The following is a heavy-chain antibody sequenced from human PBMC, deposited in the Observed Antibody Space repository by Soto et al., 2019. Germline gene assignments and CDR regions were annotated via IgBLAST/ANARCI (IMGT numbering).Heavy chain of an antibody. CDR1: GYSFTSYW. Sequence: GESLKISCKCSGYSFTSYWIGWVRQMPGKGLEWMGIIYPGDSDTRYSPSFQGQVTISADKSISTAYLQWSSLKASDTAMYYCARHSEDYYYYYYMDVWGKGTTVTVSS. CDR2: IYPGDSDT. V-gene: IGHV5-51*01. CDR3: ARHSEDYYYYYYMDV. J-gene: IGHJ6*03.